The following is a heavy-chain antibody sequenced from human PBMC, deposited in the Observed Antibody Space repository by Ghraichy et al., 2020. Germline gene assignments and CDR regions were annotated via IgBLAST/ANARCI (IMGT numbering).Heavy chain of an antibody. CDR3: ARGLGSSWPAGYFDY. J-gene: IGHJ4*02. CDR1: GFTFSSYW. Sequence: GGSLRLSCAASGFTFSSYWMHWVRQAPGKGLVWVSRINSDGSSTSYADSVKGRFTISRDNAKNTLYLQMNSLRAEDTAVYYCARGLGSSWPAGYFDYWGQGTLVTVSS. V-gene: IGHV3-74*01. CDR2: INSDGSST. D-gene: IGHD6-13*01.